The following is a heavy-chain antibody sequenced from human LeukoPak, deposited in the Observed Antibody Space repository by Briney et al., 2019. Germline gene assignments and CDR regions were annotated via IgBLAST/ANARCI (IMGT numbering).Heavy chain of an antibody. Sequence: GGSLRLSCAASGFTFSSYSMNWVRQAPGKGLEWVSSISSSSSYIYYADSVKGRFTIPRDNSKNTLYLQMNSLRAEDTAVYYCAKESGYVLRFLEWLSDAFDYWGQGTLVTVSS. CDR3: AKESGYVLRFLEWLSDAFDY. CDR1: GFTFSSYS. D-gene: IGHD3-3*01. V-gene: IGHV3-21*04. J-gene: IGHJ4*02. CDR2: ISSSSSYI.